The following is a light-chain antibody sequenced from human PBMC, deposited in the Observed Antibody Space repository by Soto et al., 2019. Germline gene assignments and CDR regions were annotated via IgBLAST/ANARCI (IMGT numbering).Light chain of an antibody. J-gene: IGKJ1*01. V-gene: IGKV4-1*01. CDR2: WSS. Sequence: DIVMTQSPDSLAVSLGEXATINCKSSQSVAYTSNKKTYVAWYQQKAGQPPKLLLYWSSTRASGVPDRFSGSGSGTDFTLTISSLQAEDVAVYYCQQYYSPLWTFGQGTKADIK. CDR3: QQYYSPLWT. CDR1: QSVAYTSNKKTY.